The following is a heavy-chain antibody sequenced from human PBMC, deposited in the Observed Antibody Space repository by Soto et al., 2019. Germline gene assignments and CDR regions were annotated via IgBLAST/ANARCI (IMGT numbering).Heavy chain of an antibody. V-gene: IGHV4-31*03. CDR1: GGSISSGGYY. D-gene: IGHD2-15*01. CDR3: ARAAPPPYCSGGSCYSVDAFDS. CDR2: IYYSGST. J-gene: IGHJ3*02. Sequence: SETLSLTCTVSGGSISSGGYYWSWIRQHPGKGLEWIGYIYYSGSTYYNPSLKSRVTISVDTSKNQFSLKLSSVTAADTAVYYCARAAPPPYCSGGSCYSVDAFDSWGQGTMVTVSS.